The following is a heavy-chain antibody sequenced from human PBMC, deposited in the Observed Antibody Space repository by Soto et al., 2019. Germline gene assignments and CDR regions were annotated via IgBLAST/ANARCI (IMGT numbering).Heavy chain of an antibody. J-gene: IGHJ3*02. V-gene: IGHV4-59*01. CDR2: MYDSGIT. Sequence: QVQLQESGPGLVKPSETLSLTCTVSGGSTSSYYWSWIRQSPGKGLEWIGYMYDSGITSYNPSLKGRVTISVDTSKNQSSLRLRSVTAADTAVYYCASGVSSIPGRRYAFDIWGQGAMVTVSS. CDR3: ASGVSSIPGRRYAFDI. D-gene: IGHD6-6*01. CDR1: GGSTSSYY.